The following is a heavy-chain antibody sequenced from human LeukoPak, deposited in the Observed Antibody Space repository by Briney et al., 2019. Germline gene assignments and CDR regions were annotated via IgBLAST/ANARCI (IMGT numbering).Heavy chain of an antibody. CDR1: GFTFSSYW. CDR2: IKQDGSEK. V-gene: IGHV3-7*01. D-gene: IGHD1-14*01. J-gene: IGHJ6*03. CDR3: AREWGTVSHYYYYMDV. Sequence: GGSLRLSCAASGFTFSSYWMSWVRQAPGKGLEWVANIKQDGSEKYYMDSVKGRFTISRDNAKNSLYLQMNSLRAEDTAVYYCAREWGTVSHYYYYMDVWGKGTTVTVSS.